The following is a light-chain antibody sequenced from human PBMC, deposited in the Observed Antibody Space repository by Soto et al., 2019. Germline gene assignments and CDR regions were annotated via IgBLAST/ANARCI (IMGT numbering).Light chain of an antibody. V-gene: IGLV1-40*01. Sequence: QAVVTQPPSVSGAPGQRVTISCTGSSSNIGADYDVHWYQQLPGTAPKLLIYGNSNRPSGVPDRFSGSKSGTSASLAITGLQAEDEADYYFQSYDSSLSAVVFGGGTKVTVL. J-gene: IGLJ3*02. CDR1: SSNIGADYD. CDR2: GNS. CDR3: QSYDSSLSAVV.